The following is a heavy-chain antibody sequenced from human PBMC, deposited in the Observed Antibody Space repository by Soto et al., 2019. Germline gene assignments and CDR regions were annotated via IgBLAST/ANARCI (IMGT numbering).Heavy chain of an antibody. CDR2: ISFSSTTI. CDR1: GFTFSSYS. V-gene: IGHV3-48*02. Sequence: EVQVVESGGGLAQPGGSLRLSCAASGFTFSSYSMNWVRQAPGKGLEWVAYISFSSTTIHYADSVKGRFTISRDNAKNSLYVQMKSLRDEDTAVYYCARDNGVAGSFDPWGQGALVTVSS. J-gene: IGHJ5*02. CDR3: ARDNGVAGSFDP. D-gene: IGHD6-13*01.